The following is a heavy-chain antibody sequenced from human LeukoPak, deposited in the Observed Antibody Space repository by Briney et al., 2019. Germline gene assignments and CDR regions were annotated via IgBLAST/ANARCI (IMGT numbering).Heavy chain of an antibody. CDR2: MSPNSGNT. V-gene: IGHV1-8*01. CDR1: GYTFTSYD. J-gene: IGHJ5*02. CDR3: ARVVFTMVRGGGFDP. Sequence: ASVKVSCKASGYTFTSYDINWVRQATGQGLEWMGWMSPNSGNTGYAQKFQGRVTMTRNTSISTAYMELSSLRSEDTAVYYCARVVFTMVRGGGFDPWGQGTLVTVSS. D-gene: IGHD3-10*01.